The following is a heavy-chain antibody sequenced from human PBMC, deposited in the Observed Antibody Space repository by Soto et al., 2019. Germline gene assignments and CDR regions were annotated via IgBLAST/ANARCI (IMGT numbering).Heavy chain of an antibody. J-gene: IGHJ5*02. CDR1: GGSISSGDYY. CDR2: RSYSGST. V-gene: IGHV4-31*03. D-gene: IGHD2-21*02. Sequence: QVQLQESGPGLVKPSQTLSLTCTVSGGSISSGDYYWSWVRQHPGKGLEWIGYRSYSGSTYYNPSLKSRVTIGGDTSRNQFSLRLSSVTAADTAVYYCAREGGLAYCGGDCLYNWFDPWGQGTLVTVSS. CDR3: AREGGLAYCGGDCLYNWFDP.